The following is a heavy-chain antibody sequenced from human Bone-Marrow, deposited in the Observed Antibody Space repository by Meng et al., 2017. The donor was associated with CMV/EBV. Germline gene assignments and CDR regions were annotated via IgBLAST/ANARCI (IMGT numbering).Heavy chain of an antibody. J-gene: IGHJ4*02. Sequence: GESLKISCAASELLLRNYWMSWVRQAPGMGLEWVANIKQDGNEKYYVDSVKGRFTISRDNAKNSLYLQMNSLRAEDTAVYYCAKSLENWGQGTLVTVSS. CDR1: ELLLRNYW. V-gene: IGHV3-7*01. D-gene: IGHD1-1*01. CDR2: IKQDGNEK. CDR3: AKSLEN.